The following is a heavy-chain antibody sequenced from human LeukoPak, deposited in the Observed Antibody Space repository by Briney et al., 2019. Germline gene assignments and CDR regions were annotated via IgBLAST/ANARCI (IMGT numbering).Heavy chain of an antibody. J-gene: IGHJ4*02. D-gene: IGHD4-17*01. CDR1: GYSISSGYY. V-gene: IGHV4-38-2*02. CDR2: IYHSGST. CDR3: AREYGDYYLDY. Sequence: SETLSLTCAVSGYSISSGYYWGWIRQPPGKGLEWIGSIYHSGSTYYNPSLKSRVTISVDTSKNQFSLKLSSVTAADTAVYYCAREYGDYYLDYWGQGTLVTVSS.